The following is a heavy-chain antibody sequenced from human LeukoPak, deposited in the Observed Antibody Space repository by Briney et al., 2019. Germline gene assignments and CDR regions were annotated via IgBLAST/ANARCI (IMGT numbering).Heavy chain of an antibody. CDR3: ARYYGSGSKTVRAIDY. CDR1: GYTFTSFD. Sequence: ASVKVSCKASGYTFTSFDINWVRQATGQGLEWMGWMNTNSGKTGYAQTFQGRVTMTRDTSINTAYMELTSLRSDDTAVYYCARYYGSGSKTVRAIDYWGQGTLVIVSS. CDR2: MNTNSGKT. V-gene: IGHV1-8*01. D-gene: IGHD3-10*01. J-gene: IGHJ4*02.